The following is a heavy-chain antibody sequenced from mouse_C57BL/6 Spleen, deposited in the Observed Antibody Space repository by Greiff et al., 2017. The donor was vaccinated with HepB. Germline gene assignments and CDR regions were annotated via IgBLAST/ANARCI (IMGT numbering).Heavy chain of an antibody. J-gene: IGHJ2*01. CDR3: AREYGNYFDY. Sequence: EVQRVESGGGLVKPGGSLKLSCAASGFTFSSYTMSWVRQTPEKRLEWVATISGGGGNTYYPDSVKGRFTISRDNAKNTLYLQMSSLRSEDTALYYCAREYGNYFDYWGQGTTLTVSS. CDR1: GFTFSSYT. D-gene: IGHD2-10*02. V-gene: IGHV5-9*01. CDR2: ISGGGGNT.